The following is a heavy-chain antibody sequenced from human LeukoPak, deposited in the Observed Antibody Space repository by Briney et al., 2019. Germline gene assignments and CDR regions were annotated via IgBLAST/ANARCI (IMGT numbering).Heavy chain of an antibody. D-gene: IGHD2-2*01. V-gene: IGHV3-48*03. CDR2: ISSSDTTI. CDR1: GFTFISYE. CDR3: ARALTTSWYYFDY. Sequence: GGSLRLSCAASGFTFISYEMNGVGQAPGKGLDGVSYISSSDTTIHYADSVKGRFTISRDNAKNSLYLQMNSLRAENTAVYYCARALTTSWYYFDYWGQGTLVTVSS. J-gene: IGHJ4*02.